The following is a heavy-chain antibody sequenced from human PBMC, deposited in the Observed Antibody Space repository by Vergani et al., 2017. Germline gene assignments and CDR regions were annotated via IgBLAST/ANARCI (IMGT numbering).Heavy chain of an antibody. V-gene: IGHV3-23*01. CDR1: GFTFSSYA. CDR3: AKDLGMYSGSYHGLAFDI. J-gene: IGHJ3*02. D-gene: IGHD1-26*01. Sequence: EVQLLESGGGLVQPGGSLRLSCEASGFTFSSYAMSWVRQAPGKGREWVSAISGSGGSTYYADSVKGRFTISRDNSKNTLYLQMNSLRAEDTAVYYCAKDLGMYSGSYHGLAFDIWGQGTMVTVSS. CDR2: ISGSGGST.